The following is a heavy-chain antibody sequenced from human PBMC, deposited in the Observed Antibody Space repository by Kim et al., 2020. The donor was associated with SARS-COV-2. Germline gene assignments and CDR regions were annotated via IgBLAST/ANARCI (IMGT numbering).Heavy chain of an antibody. V-gene: IGHV4-30-2*01. J-gene: IGHJ5*02. Sequence: TYYTQPPKSRVTISVDRSKNQFSRKLSSVTAADTAVYYCARVVAGSWFDPWGQGTLVTVSS. D-gene: IGHD5-12*01. CDR3: ARVVAGSWFDP. CDR2: T.